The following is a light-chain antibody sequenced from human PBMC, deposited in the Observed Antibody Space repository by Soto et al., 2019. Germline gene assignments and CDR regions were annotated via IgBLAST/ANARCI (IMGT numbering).Light chain of an antibody. J-gene: IGLJ1*01. CDR2: ENN. V-gene: IGLV1-51*02. CDR1: SSNIGNNY. CDR3: GTWDSSLRAGPYV. Sequence: QSVLTQPPSVSAAPGQKVTISCSGSSSNIGNNYVSWYQQLPGTAPKLLIYENNKRPSGIPDRFSGSKSGTSATLGITGLQTGDEADYYCGTWDSSLRAGPYVFRTGTKVPVL.